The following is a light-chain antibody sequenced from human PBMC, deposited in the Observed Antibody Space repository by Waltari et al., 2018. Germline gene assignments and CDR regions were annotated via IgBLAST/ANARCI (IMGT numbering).Light chain of an antibody. Sequence: QSALTQPASVSGSLGQSITISCTGTSRDVGGYGQVSWYPQHPGKAPELIIYEVSKRPSGVSDRFSGSKSGNTASLTISGLQADDEADFYCSSFTYTTTLVFGGGTKLTVL. V-gene: IGLV2-14*01. J-gene: IGLJ3*02. CDR3: SSFTYTTTLV. CDR2: EVS. CDR1: SRDVGGYGQ.